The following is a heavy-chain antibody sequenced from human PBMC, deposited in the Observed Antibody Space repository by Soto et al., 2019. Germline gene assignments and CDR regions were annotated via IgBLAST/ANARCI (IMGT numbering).Heavy chain of an antibody. J-gene: IGHJ5*02. Sequence: QVQLVQSGAEVKKPGSSVKVSCKASGGTFSSYAITWVRQAPGQGLEWMGGIIPIFGTANYAQKFQGRVRLTAXVPXSXVYMELSSLRSEDTAVYYCARDRGPSSGYYPYWFDPWGQGTLVTVSS. CDR1: GGTFSSYA. CDR3: ARDRGPSSGYYPYWFDP. V-gene: IGHV1-69*12. CDR2: IIPIFGTA. D-gene: IGHD3-22*01.